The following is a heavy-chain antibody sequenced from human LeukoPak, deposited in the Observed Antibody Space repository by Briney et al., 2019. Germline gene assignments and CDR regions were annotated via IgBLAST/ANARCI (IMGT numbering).Heavy chain of an antibody. J-gene: IGHJ4*02. V-gene: IGHV4-34*01. CDR1: GVSLRGYY. D-gene: IGHD5-24*01. CDR2: ISHEGDS. Sequence: SETLSLTCAVYGVSLRGYYWSWIRQSPEKGLEWIGEISHEGDSIYNPSLKSRLTLSVDMSKNQFSLKLRSVTAADTAMYYCVQDGPLRSDYWGQGTLVTVSS. CDR3: VQDGPLRSDY.